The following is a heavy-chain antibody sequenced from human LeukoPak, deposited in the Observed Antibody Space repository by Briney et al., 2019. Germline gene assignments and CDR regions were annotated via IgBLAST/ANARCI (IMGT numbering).Heavy chain of an antibody. V-gene: IGHV3-7*01. CDR2: MKEDGSEK. Sequence: PGESLRLSCAASGFTFSSYWMTWVRQAPGKGLEWVACMKEDGSEKYYVDSVKGRFTISRDNAKNSLYLQMNSLRAEDTAMYYCATTYYYDSSGYYYWGQGTLVTVSS. CDR1: GFTFSSYW. J-gene: IGHJ4*02. D-gene: IGHD3-22*01. CDR3: ATTYYYDSSGYYY.